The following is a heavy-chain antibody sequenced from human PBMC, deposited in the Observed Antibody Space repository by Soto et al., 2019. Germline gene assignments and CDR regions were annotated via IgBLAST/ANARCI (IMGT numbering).Heavy chain of an antibody. V-gene: IGHV4-59*08. J-gene: IGHJ5*02. CDR3: ARWDSGGYYSWFDP. CDR1: GGSLSGYY. CDR2: IYYSGNA. D-gene: IGHD3-22*01. Sequence: QVQLQESGPGLVKPSETLSLTCTVSGGSLSGYYWSWIRQPPGKGLEWIGNIYYSGNANYNPSLKTRVTISVDTSRNQFSLKLSSVTAADTAVYYCARWDSGGYYSWFDPWGQGTLITVSS.